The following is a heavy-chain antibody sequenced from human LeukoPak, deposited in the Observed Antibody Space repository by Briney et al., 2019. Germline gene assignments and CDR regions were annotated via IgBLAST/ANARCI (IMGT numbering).Heavy chain of an antibody. D-gene: IGHD3-22*01. V-gene: IGHV4-34*01. Sequence: TSSETLSLTCAVYGGSFSGYYWSWIRQPPGKGLEWIGEINHSGSTNYNPSLKSRVTISVDTSKNQFFLKLSSVTAADTAVYYCARGGYYDSSRFDPWGQGTLVTVSS. CDR3: ARGGYYDSSRFDP. CDR1: GGSFSGYY. CDR2: INHSGST. J-gene: IGHJ5*02.